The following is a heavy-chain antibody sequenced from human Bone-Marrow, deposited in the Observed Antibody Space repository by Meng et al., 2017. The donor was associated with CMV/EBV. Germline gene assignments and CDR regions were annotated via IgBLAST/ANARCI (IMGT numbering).Heavy chain of an antibody. CDR2: INPSSGGT. CDR3: AREREDY. J-gene: IGHJ4*02. CDR1: GGYFSSYV. Sequence: ASVKVSCKSSGGYFSSYVISWMRQAPGQGLEWMGWINPSSGGTNYAQKFQGRVTMTRDTSISTAYMELNRLTSDDTAVYYCAREREDYWGQGTLVTVSS. V-gene: IGHV1-2*02.